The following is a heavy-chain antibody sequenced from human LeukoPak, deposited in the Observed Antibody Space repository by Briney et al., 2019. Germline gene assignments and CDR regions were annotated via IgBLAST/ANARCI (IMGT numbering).Heavy chain of an antibody. CDR2: ISSSSSYI. J-gene: IGHJ4*02. CDR1: GFTFSSYS. Sequence: GGSLRLSCAASGFTFSSYSMNWVRQAPGKGLEWVSSISSSSSYIYYADSVKGRFTISRDNAKNSLYLQMNSLRAEDTAVYYCARAPEYYDILTDFDYWGQGTLVTVSS. D-gene: IGHD3-9*01. CDR3: ARAPEYYDILTDFDY. V-gene: IGHV3-21*01.